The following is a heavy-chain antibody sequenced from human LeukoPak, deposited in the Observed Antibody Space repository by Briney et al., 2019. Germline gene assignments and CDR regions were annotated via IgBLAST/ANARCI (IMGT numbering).Heavy chain of an antibody. Sequence: GGSLRLPCAASGFTFSSYSMSWVRQAPGKGLEWVSYISSSSSTIYYADSVKGRFTISRDNAKNSLYLQMNSLRAEDTAVYYCARALRAQYDILTGYYLDSWFDPWGQGTLVTVSS. CDR1: GFTFSSYS. CDR3: ARALRAQYDILTGYYLDSWFDP. J-gene: IGHJ5*02. D-gene: IGHD3-9*01. CDR2: ISSSSSTI. V-gene: IGHV3-48*01.